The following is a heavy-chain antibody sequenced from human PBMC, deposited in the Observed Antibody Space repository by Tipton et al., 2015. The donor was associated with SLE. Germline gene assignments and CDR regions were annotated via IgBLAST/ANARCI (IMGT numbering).Heavy chain of an antibody. V-gene: IGHV4-59*11. Sequence: PGLVKPSETLSLICTVSGGSISSHYWSWIRQSPGKGLEWIGYISYSGYTNYNPSLKSRVTMSADTSKNQFSLKLSSVTAADTAVYYCARAGVAVPGVRLGMDVWGQGTTITVSS. CDR2: ISYSGYT. J-gene: IGHJ6*02. CDR1: GGSISSHY. D-gene: IGHD2-2*01. CDR3: ARAGVAVPGVRLGMDV.